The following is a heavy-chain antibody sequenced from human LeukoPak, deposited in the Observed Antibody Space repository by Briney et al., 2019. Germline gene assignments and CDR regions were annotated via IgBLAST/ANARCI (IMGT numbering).Heavy chain of an antibody. V-gene: IGHV3-66*02. CDR3: ARELPPIYNMDV. CDR2: IYSGGST. D-gene: IGHD1-26*01. J-gene: IGHJ6*03. Sequence: HPGGSLRLSCAASGFPLSKNYMRWAPPPPGKGLEWGSAIYSGGSTYYADSVKGRFTISRDNSKNTLYLQMNSLRAEDTAVYYCARELPPIYNMDVWGKGTTVTVSS. CDR1: GFPLSKNY.